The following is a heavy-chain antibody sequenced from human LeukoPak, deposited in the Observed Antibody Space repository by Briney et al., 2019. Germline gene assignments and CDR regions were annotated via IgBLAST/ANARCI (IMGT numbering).Heavy chain of an antibody. D-gene: IGHD3-22*01. Sequence: ASVKVSCKASGYTFTSYDINWVRQATGQGLEWMGRINPNSGGTNYAQKFQGRVTMTRDTSISTAYMELSRLRSDDTAVYYCARDRNRYYYDSSGYYHNYWGQGTLVTVSS. CDR1: GYTFTSYD. V-gene: IGHV1-2*06. J-gene: IGHJ4*02. CDR2: INPNSGGT. CDR3: ARDRNRYYYDSSGYYHNY.